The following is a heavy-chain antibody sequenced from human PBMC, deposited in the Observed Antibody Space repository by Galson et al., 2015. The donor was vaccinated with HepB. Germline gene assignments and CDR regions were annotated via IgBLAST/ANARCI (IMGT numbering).Heavy chain of an antibody. J-gene: IGHJ5*02. D-gene: IGHD4-11*01. Sequence: SLRLSCAASGFIFDNYNMNWVRQAPGKGLEWVSAISSGNKYIYYADSVKGRFTSSRDSAKNSLYLQMNSLRAEDTAVYYCARVKTTNWFDPWGQGTLVTVSS. V-gene: IGHV3-21*01. CDR3: ARVKTTNWFDP. CDR2: ISSGNKYI. CDR1: GFIFDNYN.